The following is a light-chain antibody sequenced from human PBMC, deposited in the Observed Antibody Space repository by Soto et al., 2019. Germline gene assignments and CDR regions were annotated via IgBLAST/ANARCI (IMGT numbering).Light chain of an antibody. CDR2: DAS. CDR3: QQYNSYFPA. CDR1: QTISRW. V-gene: IGKV1-5*01. Sequence: IHITQYPSTLSANVGGTVTITCRASQTISRWLAWYQQKPGKAPKLLIYDASSLESGVPPRFSGSGSGTEFTLTICSLQPDDVATHYFQQYNSYFPAFGQETKMDI. J-gene: IGKJ1*01.